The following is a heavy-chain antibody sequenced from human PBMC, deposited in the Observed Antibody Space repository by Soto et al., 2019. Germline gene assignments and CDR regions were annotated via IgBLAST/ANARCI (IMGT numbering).Heavy chain of an antibody. J-gene: IGHJ4*02. CDR2: VIPFFGTA. D-gene: IGHD5-18*01. Sequence: QVQLVQSGAEVKKPGSSVKVSCKASGGTFSSYAISWVRQAPGQGLEWMGGVIPFFGTANYAQKFQGRVTITADESTSTAYMELSSLRSEDTAVYYCARYRYGYSYFDYWGQGTLVTVSS. V-gene: IGHV1-69*12. CDR3: ARYRYGYSYFDY. CDR1: GGTFSSYA.